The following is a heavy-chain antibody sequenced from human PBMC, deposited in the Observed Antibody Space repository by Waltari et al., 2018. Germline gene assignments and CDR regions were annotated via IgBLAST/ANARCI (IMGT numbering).Heavy chain of an antibody. Sequence: QVQLQESGPGLVKPSETLSLTCTVSGYSISSGYYWGWIRQPPGKGLEWIGSIYHSGTTSYTPSLKSRVTISLDPSKNQFSLKLSSVTAADTAVYYCASLQGVGAINSWGQGTLVTVSS. J-gene: IGHJ4*02. CDR2: IYHSGTT. CDR1: GYSISSGYY. V-gene: IGHV4-38-2*02. D-gene: IGHD1-26*01. CDR3: ASLQGVGAINS.